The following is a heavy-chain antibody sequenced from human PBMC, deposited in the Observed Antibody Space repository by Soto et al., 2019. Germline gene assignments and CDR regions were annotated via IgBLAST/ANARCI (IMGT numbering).Heavy chain of an antibody. CDR3: AKDRAVASYYYYGMDV. CDR1: GFTFSSYG. V-gene: IGHV3-30*18. Sequence: GSLRLSCAASGFTFSSYGMHWVRQAPGKGLEWVAVISYDGSNKYYADSVKGRFTISRDNSKNTLYLQMNSLRAEDTAVYYCAKDRAVASYYYYGMDVWGQGTTVTVSS. CDR2: ISYDGSNK. D-gene: IGHD2-21*01. J-gene: IGHJ6*02.